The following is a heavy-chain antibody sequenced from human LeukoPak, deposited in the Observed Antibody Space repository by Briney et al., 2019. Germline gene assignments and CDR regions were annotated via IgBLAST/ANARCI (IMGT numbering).Heavy chain of an antibody. V-gene: IGHV3-23*01. D-gene: IGHD4-17*01. J-gene: IGHJ4*01. CDR2: ISGSGGST. CDR1: GFTFSSYA. CDR3: AKDFWTVTTGFY. Sequence: GGSLRLSCAASGFTFSSYAMSWVRQAPGKGLEWVSAISGSGGSTYYADSVKGRFTIPRDNSKNTMYLQMNGLRAEDTAVYYCAKDFWTVTTGFYWGHGTLVHVSS.